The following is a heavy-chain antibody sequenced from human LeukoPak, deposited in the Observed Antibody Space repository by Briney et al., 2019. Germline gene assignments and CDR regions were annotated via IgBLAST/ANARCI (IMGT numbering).Heavy chain of an antibody. CDR3: ARAPSGYMDYHYGMDV. V-gene: IGHV3-53*01. Sequence: GGSLRLSCAASGFTVSSNYMSWVRQAPGKGLEWVSVIYSGGSTYYADSVKGRFTISRDSSKNTLYLQMNSLRAEDTAIYYCARAPSGYMDYHYGMDVWGQGTTVTVSS. J-gene: IGHJ6*02. CDR2: IYSGGST. CDR1: GFTVSSNY. D-gene: IGHD5-18*01.